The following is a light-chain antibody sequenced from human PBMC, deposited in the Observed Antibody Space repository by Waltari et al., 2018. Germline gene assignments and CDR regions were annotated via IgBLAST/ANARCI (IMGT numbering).Light chain of an antibody. J-gene: IGLJ1*01. V-gene: IGLV1-44*01. CDR2: SDD. CDR3: AAWDDSLSGPV. CDR1: SSNTASNP. Sequence: QSVLTQPPSASGTPGQRVSISCSGSSSNTASNPVNWYHQTPGTAPKLLIYSDDQRPSGVPDRFSGSKSGTSASLAISGLQSEDEADYYCAAWDDSLSGPVFGTGTEVTVL.